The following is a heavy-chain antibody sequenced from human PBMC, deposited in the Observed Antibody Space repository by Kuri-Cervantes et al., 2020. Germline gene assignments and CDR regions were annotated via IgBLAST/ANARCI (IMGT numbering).Heavy chain of an antibody. V-gene: IGHV1-18*01. Sequence: ASVKVSCKASGYAFINHGITWVRQAPGQGLEWMGWISIYNGHTNYAQKFQDRVTMTTDTSTSTAYMELTSLTSDDTAVYYCATVSWHYDFWSGDYYYGMDVWGQGTTVTVSS. CDR3: ATVSWHYDFWSGDYYYGMDV. CDR1: GYAFINHG. D-gene: IGHD3-3*01. J-gene: IGHJ6*02. CDR2: ISIYNGHT.